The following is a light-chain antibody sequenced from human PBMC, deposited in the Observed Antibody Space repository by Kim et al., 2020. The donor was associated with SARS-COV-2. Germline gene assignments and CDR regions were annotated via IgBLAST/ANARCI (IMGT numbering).Light chain of an antibody. CDR3: NSRDSNDNVV. CDR2: GKN. J-gene: IGLJ2*01. V-gene: IGLV3-19*01. CDR1: SLRSYY. Sequence: SSELTQDPAVYVALGQTVRITCQGDSLRSYYATWYQQKPGQAPLLVIYGKNNRLSGIPDRFSGSSSGHTASLTITGTQAGDEADYYCNSRDSNDNVVFGG.